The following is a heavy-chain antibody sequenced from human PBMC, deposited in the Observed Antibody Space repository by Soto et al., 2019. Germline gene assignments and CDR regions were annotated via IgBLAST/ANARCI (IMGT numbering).Heavy chain of an antibody. Sequence: EVQLVESGGTLVQPGGSLRLSCAASGFTFSTYWMNWVRQAPGKGLMWVAGIRSDGTITSYADSVKGRFSIARDNSKNTLALEMNSLRVEDTAVYLCARLSGDHFAFLSYGMDVWGQGTTVTVSS. D-gene: IGHD2-21*01. CDR1: GFTFSTYW. J-gene: IGHJ6*02. CDR3: ARLSGDHFAFLSYGMDV. V-gene: IGHV3-74*01. CDR2: IRSDGTIT.